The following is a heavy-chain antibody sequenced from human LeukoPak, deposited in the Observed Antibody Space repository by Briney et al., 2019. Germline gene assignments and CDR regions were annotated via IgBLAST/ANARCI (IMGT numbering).Heavy chain of an antibody. Sequence: VGSLRLSCAASGFTFSSYAMSWVRQAPGKGLEWVSGISVSGVSTYYADSVKGRFTISRDNSKNTLYLQMNSLRAEDTALYYCARDPYGDYVFDYWGQGTLVTVSS. J-gene: IGHJ4*02. CDR3: ARDPYGDYVFDY. D-gene: IGHD4-17*01. CDR2: ISVSGVST. V-gene: IGHV3-23*01. CDR1: GFTFSSYA.